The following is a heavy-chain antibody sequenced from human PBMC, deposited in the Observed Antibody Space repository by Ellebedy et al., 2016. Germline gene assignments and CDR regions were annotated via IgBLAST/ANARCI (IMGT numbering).Heavy chain of an antibody. CDR2: ISGSGGST. CDR1: GFTFSSYA. V-gene: IGHV3-23*01. CDR3: AKGGAYSSGWYGDY. D-gene: IGHD6-19*01. J-gene: IGHJ4*02. Sequence: GESLKISXAASGFTFSSYAMSWVRQAPGKGLEWVSAISGSGGSTYYADSVKGRFTISRDNSKNTLYLQMNSLRAEDTAVYYCAKGGAYSSGWYGDYWGQGTLVTVSS.